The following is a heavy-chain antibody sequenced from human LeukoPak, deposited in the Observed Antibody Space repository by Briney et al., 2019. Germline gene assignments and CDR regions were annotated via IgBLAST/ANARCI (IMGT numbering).Heavy chain of an antibody. V-gene: IGHV1-2*02. Sequence: ASVKVSCKASGYTFTGYYIHWVRQDPGQGLEWMGWINPNSGGTNYAQKFQGRVTMTTDTSTSTAYMELRSLRSDDTAVYYCARKGGVYYYDSSFDLWGRGTLVTVSS. CDR1: GYTFTGYY. CDR3: ARKGGVYYYDSSFDL. D-gene: IGHD3-22*01. CDR2: INPNSGGT. J-gene: IGHJ2*01.